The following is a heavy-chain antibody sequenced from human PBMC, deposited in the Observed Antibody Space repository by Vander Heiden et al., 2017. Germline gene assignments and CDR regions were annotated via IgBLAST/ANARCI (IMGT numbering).Heavy chain of an antibody. V-gene: IGHV3-11*01. CDR2: ISPSGTTI. J-gene: IGHJ6*02. CDR1: GFTFSDYY. D-gene: IGHD6-13*01. Sequence: QVQLVESGGGLVTPGGSLRLSCAASGFTFSDYYMSWARQARGKGLEWVSYISPSGTTIYYADSVKGRFTISRDNAKNSLYLQMNSLRVEDTAVYYCARGQAGANPYYRGMDVWGQGTTVTVSS. CDR3: ARGQAGANPYYRGMDV.